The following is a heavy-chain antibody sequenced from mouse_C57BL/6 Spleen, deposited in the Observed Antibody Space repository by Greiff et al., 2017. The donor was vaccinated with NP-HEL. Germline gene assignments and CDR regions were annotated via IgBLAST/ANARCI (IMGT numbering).Heavy chain of an antibody. V-gene: IGHV2-6*01. Sequence: VMLVESGPGLVAPSQSLSITCTVSGFSLTSYGVDWVRQSPGKGLEWLGVIWGVGSTNYNSALISRLSISKDNSKSQVFLKINSLQTDETDKYYCASRVLQAMDYWGQGTSVTVSS. D-gene: IGHD1-1*01. CDR3: ASRVLQAMDY. CDR1: GFSLTSYG. CDR2: IWGVGST. J-gene: IGHJ4*01.